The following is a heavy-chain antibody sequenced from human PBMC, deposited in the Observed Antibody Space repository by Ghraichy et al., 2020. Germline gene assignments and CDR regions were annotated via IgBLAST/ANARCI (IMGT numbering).Heavy chain of an antibody. CDR1: GFTFSRYG. J-gene: IGHJ6*02. Sequence: GSLRLSCAASGFTFSRYGMHWVRQAPGKGLEWVAVISYDGSNRHHADSEKGRCTISRDNSKNMVYLQMNSLRPEDTAVYYCAKERETSGYYSFRGDYYGMDVWGQGTTVTVSS. CDR3: AKERETSGYYSFRGDYYGMDV. CDR2: ISYDGSNR. D-gene: IGHD3-22*01. V-gene: IGHV3-30*18.